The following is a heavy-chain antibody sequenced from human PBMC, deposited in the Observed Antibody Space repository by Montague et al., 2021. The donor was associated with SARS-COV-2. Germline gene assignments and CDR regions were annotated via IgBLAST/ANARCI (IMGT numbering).Heavy chain of an antibody. CDR2: TYYRSKWYN. V-gene: IGHV6-1*01. J-gene: IGHJ4*02. CDR3: ARTSASSDY. Sequence: CAISGDSVARNNAAWNWVRQSPSSDLEWLGGTYYRSKWYNDYAVSVKSRITINPDTSKNQISLQLNSVTPEDTAVYYCARTSASSDYWGQGTLVTVSS. D-gene: IGHD1-26*01. CDR1: GDSVARNNAA.